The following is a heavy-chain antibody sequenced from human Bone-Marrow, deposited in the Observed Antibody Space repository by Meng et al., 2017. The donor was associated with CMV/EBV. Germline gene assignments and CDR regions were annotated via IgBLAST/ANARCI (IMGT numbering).Heavy chain of an antibody. D-gene: IGHD3-3*01. CDR1: GGSVSSGSHY. CDR3: ARVDYDFWSGYWRLDP. J-gene: IGHJ5*02. CDR2: IYYSGST. V-gene: IGHV4-61*01. Sequence: SETLSLTCTVSGGSVSSGSHYWSWIRQPPGKGLEWIGYIYYSGSTNYNPSLKSRVTISVDTSKNQFSLKLSSVTAADTAVYYCARVDYDFWSGYWRLDPWGQGTLVTVSS.